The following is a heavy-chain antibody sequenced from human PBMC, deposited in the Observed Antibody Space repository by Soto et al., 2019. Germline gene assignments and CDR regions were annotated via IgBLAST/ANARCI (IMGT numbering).Heavy chain of an antibody. Sequence: TSETLSLTCTVSGGSISSYYWSWIRQPPGKGLEWIGYIYYSGSTNYNPSLKSRVTISVDTSKNQFSLKLSSVTAADTAVYYCARRWGRTFDYWGQGTLVTIFS. D-gene: IGHD7-27*01. CDR2: IYYSGST. V-gene: IGHV4-59*08. CDR3: ARRWGRTFDY. J-gene: IGHJ4*02. CDR1: GGSISSYY.